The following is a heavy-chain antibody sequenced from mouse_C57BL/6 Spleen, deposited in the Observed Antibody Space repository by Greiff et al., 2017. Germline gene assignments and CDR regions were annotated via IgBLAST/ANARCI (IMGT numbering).Heavy chain of an antibody. J-gene: IGHJ2*01. CDR2: IDPETGGT. D-gene: IGHD2-4*01. V-gene: IGHV1-15*01. CDR1: GYTFTDYE. Sequence: VKLMESGAELVRPGASVTLSCKASGYTFTDYEMHWVKQTPVHGLEWIGAIDPETGGTAYNQKFKGKAILTADKSSSTAYMELRSLTSEDSAVYYCTRIYDYDGYWGQGTTLTVSS. CDR3: TRIYDYDGY.